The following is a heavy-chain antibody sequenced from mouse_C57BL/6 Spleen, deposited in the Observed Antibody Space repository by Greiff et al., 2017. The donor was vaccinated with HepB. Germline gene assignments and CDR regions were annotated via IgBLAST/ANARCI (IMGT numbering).Heavy chain of an antibody. CDR2: IDPETGGT. D-gene: IGHD2-1*01. V-gene: IGHV1-15*01. J-gene: IGHJ3*01. Sequence: QVQLKQSGAELVRPGASVTLSCKASGYTFTDYEMHWVKQTPVHGLEWIGAIDPETGGTAYNQKFKGKAILTADKSSSTAYMELRSLTSEDSAVYYGTRSIYYGNYPAWFAYWGQGTLVTVSA. CDR3: TRSIYYGNYPAWFAY. CDR1: GYTFTDYE.